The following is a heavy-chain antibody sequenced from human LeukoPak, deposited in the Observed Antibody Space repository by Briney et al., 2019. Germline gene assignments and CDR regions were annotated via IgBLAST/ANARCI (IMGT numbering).Heavy chain of an antibody. V-gene: IGHV4-39*01. CDR3: AREAPEMATIDF. CDR1: GGSISSSSYY. Sequence: TSETLSLTCTVSGGSISSSSYYWGWIRQPPGKGLEWIGSIYYSGSTYYSPSLKSRVTISVDTSKNQFSLKLSSVTAADTAVYYCAREAPEMATIDFWGQGTMVTVSS. D-gene: IGHD5-24*01. CDR2: IYYSGST. J-gene: IGHJ3*01.